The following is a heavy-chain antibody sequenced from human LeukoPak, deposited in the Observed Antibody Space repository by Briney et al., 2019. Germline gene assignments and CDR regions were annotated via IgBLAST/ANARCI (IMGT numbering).Heavy chain of an antibody. D-gene: IGHD3-16*02. CDR2: ISGSGGSV. V-gene: IGHV3-23*01. CDR3: AKLVIRPSGYPAHFDY. CDR1: GFTFSSYA. Sequence: GGSLRLSCAASGFTFSSYAMSWVRQAPGKGLEWVSAISGSGGSVYYADAVKGRFTISRDNSKNTLYLQMNSLRAEDTAIYYCAKLVIRPSGYPAHFDYWGQGTLVTASS. J-gene: IGHJ4*02.